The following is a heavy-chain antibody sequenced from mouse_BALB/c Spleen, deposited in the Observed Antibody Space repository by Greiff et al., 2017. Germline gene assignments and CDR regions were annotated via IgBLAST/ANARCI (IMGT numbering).Heavy chain of an antibody. V-gene: IGHV5-9-4*01. CDR1: GFTFSSYA. J-gene: IGHJ4*01. CDR3: ARNDYGSSPYAMDY. D-gene: IGHD1-1*01. Sequence: EVQLQESGGGLVKPGGSLKLSCAASGFTFSSYAMSWVRQSPEKRLEWVAEISSGGSYTYYPDTVTGRFTISRDNAKNTLYLEMSSLRSEATAMYYCARNDYGSSPYAMDYWGQGTSVTVSS. CDR2: ISSGGSYT.